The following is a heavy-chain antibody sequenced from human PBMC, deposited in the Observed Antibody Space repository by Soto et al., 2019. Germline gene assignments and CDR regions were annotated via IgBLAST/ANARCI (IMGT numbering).Heavy chain of an antibody. CDR3: ALPAPSTYVIDY. J-gene: IGHJ4*02. V-gene: IGHV3-23*01. CDR1: GFTFGSYA. Sequence: GGSLRLSCAASGFTFGSYAMSWVRQAPGKGLEWVSAISGSGGSTYYAGSVKGRFTISRDNSKNTVYLQMNSLRAEDTAVYYCALPAPSTYVIDYWGRGTLVTVSS. D-gene: IGHD3-16*01. CDR2: ISGSGGST.